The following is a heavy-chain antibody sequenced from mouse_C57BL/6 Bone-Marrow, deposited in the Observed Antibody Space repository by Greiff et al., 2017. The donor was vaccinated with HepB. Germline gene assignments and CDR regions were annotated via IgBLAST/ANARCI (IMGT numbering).Heavy chain of an antibody. CDR1: GFSLTSYG. V-gene: IGHV2-6*01. CDR2: IWGVGST. J-gene: IGHJ3*01. CDR3: ASLNYYGSSSWFAY. Sequence: VQLVESGPGLVAPSQSLSITCTVSGFSLTSYGVDWVRQSPGKGLEWLGVIWGVGSTNYNSALKSRLSISKDNSKSQVFLQMNSLQTDDTAMYYCASLNYYGSSSWFAYWGQGTLVTVSA. D-gene: IGHD1-1*01.